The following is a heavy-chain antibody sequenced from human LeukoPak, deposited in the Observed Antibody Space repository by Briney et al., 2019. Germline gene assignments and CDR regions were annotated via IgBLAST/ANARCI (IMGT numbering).Heavy chain of an antibody. Sequence: GGSLRLSCSASGFTFSSYAMHWVRQAPGKGLEYVSAISSNGGSTYYADSVKGRFTISRDNSKNTLYLQMSSLRAEDTAVYYCARAMDTVVSDYWGQGTLVTVSS. CDR3: ARAMDTVVSDY. CDR2: ISSNGGST. D-gene: IGHD4-23*01. J-gene: IGHJ4*02. CDR1: GFTFSSYA. V-gene: IGHV3-64D*09.